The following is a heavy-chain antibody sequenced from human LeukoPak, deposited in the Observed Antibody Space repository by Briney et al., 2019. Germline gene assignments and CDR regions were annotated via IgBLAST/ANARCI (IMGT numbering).Heavy chain of an antibody. CDR1: RFTFSIYV. CDR3: ARGGGYCSGGSCDNVWVYYFDY. V-gene: IGHV3-33*01. D-gene: IGHD2-15*01. J-gene: IGHJ4*02. Sequence: GGALRLSCAPCRFTFSIYVVHCVRHAPDKGLESVAVIWYDGDKKYYIDTVKGRFNRSRDNYKNTLYLQMNSLRGEETAVYYCARGGGYCSGGSCDNVWVYYFDYWGQGTLVTVSS. CDR2: IWYDGDKK.